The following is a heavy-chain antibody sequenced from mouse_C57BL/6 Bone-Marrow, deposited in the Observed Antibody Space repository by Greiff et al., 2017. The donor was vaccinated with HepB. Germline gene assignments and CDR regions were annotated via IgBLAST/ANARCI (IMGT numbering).Heavy chain of an antibody. CDR1: GYTFTSYW. D-gene: IGHD1-1*01. Sequence: QVQLQQPGAELVKPGASVKLSCKASGYTFTSYWMHWVKQRPGQGLEWIGMIHPNSGSTNYNEKFTSKATLTVDKSSSTAYMQLSSLTSEDSAVYYCARKGNGSSAMDYWGQGTSVTVSS. V-gene: IGHV1-64*01. CDR3: ARKGNGSSAMDY. CDR2: IHPNSGST. J-gene: IGHJ4*01.